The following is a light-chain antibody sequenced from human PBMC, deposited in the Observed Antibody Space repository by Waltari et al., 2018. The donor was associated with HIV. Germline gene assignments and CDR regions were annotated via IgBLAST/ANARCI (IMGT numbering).Light chain of an antibody. CDR1: SSDLGGHYS. CDR2: AVT. V-gene: IGLV2-14*01. Sequence: QSALTQPASVSGSPGQSLTISCTGTSSDLGGHYSVSWYQQLPGKAPKLMIYAVTYRPSGVSNRFSGSKSGNTASLTISGLQGEDEADYYCLSYTITNTLVFGGGTKLTVL. CDR3: LSYTITNTLV. J-gene: IGLJ3*02.